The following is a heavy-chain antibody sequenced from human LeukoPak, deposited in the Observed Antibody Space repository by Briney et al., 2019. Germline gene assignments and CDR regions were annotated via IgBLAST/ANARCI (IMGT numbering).Heavy chain of an antibody. CDR1: GGSISSYY. D-gene: IGHD2-2*01. J-gene: IGHJ6*03. Sequence: ASETLSLTCTVSGGSISSYYWSWIRQPPGKGLEWIGYIYYSGSTNYNPSLKSRVTISVDTPKNQFSLKLSSVTAADTAVYYCARYTSSTSHYYYYYMDVWGKGTTVTVSS. CDR2: IYYSGST. V-gene: IGHV4-59*01. CDR3: ARYTSSTSHYYYYYMDV.